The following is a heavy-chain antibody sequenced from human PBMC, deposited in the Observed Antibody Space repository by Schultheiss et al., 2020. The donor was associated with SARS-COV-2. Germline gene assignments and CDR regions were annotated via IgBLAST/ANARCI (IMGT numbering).Heavy chain of an antibody. D-gene: IGHD6-6*01. Sequence: SETLSLTCTVSGASISSGGYYWSWIRQHPGKGLEWIGYIYYSGSTYYNPSLKSRVTISVDTSKNQFSLKLSSVTAADTAVYYCARDRGQRSSSHYGMDVWGQGTTVTVSS. CDR3: ARDRGQRSSSHYGMDV. V-gene: IGHV4-31*03. CDR1: GASISSGGYY. CDR2: IYYSGST. J-gene: IGHJ6*02.